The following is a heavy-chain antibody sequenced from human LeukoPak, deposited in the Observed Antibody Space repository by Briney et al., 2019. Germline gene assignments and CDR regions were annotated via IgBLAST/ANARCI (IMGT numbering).Heavy chain of an antibody. Sequence: SQTLSLTCTVSVGSLSTSHPYWGSIRRPPGKGLQWIVRILYSGATYYSPTLESPVTISLDPSKTLLSLKLSSVTASDYAAYLCARHLSEKKDFWGQGGLVTVSS. CDR2: ILYSGAT. CDR3: ARHLSEKKDF. J-gene: IGHJ4*02. V-gene: IGHV4-39*01. CDR1: VGSLSTSHPY. D-gene: IGHD3-16*02.